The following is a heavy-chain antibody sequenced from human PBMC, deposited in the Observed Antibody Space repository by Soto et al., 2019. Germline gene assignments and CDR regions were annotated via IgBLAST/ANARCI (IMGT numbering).Heavy chain of an antibody. CDR1: GYTFASYG. CDR3: ARDLGREYSGYDPAADAFDI. V-gene: IGHV1-18*01. J-gene: IGHJ3*02. Sequence: ASVKVSCKASGYTFASYGISWVRQAPGQGLERMGWISAYNGNTNYAQKLQGRVTMTTDTSTSTAYMELRSLRSDDTAVYYCARDLGREYSGYDPAADAFDIWGQGTMVTVSS. CDR2: ISAYNGNT. D-gene: IGHD5-12*01.